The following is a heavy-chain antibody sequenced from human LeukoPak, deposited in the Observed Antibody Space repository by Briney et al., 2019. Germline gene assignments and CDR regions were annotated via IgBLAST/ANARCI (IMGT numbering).Heavy chain of an antibody. Sequence: EASLKVSCKPSRYTFTGYYMHWVRPAPGQGRERMAWINPNSGGTNYAQKFQGRVTMTRDTSISTAYMELSRLRSDDTAVYYCARGRIAATTRAFYFDYWGQGTLVTVSS. CDR3: ARGRIAATTRAFYFDY. CDR1: RYTFTGYY. V-gene: IGHV1-2*02. D-gene: IGHD5-12*01. J-gene: IGHJ4*02. CDR2: INPNSGGT.